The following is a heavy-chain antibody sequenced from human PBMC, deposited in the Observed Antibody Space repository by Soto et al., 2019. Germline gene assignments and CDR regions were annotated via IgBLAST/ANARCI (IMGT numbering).Heavy chain of an antibody. D-gene: IGHD2-2*01. CDR2: IYSSGST. V-gene: IGHV4-59*08. Sequence: TSETLSLTCTVSGGSINSYYWSWIRQSPEKGLEWIGYIYSSGSTNYNPSLKSRVTISVDTSKNQFSLKLSSVTAADTAVYYCARQYCSSTRCYQYFDYWGQGTLVTVSS. CDR1: GGSINSYY. CDR3: ARQYCSSTRCYQYFDY. J-gene: IGHJ4*02.